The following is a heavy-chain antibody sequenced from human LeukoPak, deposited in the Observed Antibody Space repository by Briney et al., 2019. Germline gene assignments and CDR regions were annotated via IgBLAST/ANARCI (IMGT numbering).Heavy chain of an antibody. Sequence: PSETLSLTCTVSGGSISGYYWSWIRQPPGKGLEYIGYIYYSGSTNYSPSLKNRVTMSVDTSNHQFSLKLSSVTAADTAVYYCARLDTIFGVAKGFDYWGQGTLVTVSS. D-gene: IGHD3-3*01. V-gene: IGHV4-59*01. CDR3: ARLDTIFGVAKGFDY. CDR2: IYYSGST. J-gene: IGHJ4*02. CDR1: GGSISGYY.